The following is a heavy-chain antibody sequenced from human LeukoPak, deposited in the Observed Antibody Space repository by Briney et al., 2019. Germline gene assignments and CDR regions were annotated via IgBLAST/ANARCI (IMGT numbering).Heavy chain of an antibody. CDR1: GFTFYDDA. V-gene: IGHV3-9*01. D-gene: IGHD1-26*01. CDR3: ARDPYSGSYGAYYYSYMDV. CDR2: ISLNIVII. J-gene: IGHJ6*03. Sequence: PGGSLRLSCAASGFTFYDDAMHWGPQSPGKGRKGFSGISLNIVIIGSADSVKARFNIYRENAKNSLYLQMNSLRDEDTAVYYCARDPYSGSYGAYYYSYMDVWGKGTPVTISS.